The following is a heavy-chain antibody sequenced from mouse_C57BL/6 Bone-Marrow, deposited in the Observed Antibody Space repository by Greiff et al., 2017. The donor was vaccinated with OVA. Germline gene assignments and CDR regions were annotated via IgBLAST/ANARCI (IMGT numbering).Heavy chain of an antibody. D-gene: IGHD2-4*01. CDR1: GYTFTSYW. J-gene: IGHJ3*01. CDR3: ARYDYDWFAY. CDR2: IDPSDSYT. Sequence: QVQLQQPGAELVRPGTSVKLSCKASGYTFTSYWMHWVKQRPGQGLEWIGVIDPSDSYTNYNQKFKGKATLTVDTSSSTAYMQLSSLTSEDSAVYYCARYDYDWFAYWGQGTLVTVSA. V-gene: IGHV1-59*01.